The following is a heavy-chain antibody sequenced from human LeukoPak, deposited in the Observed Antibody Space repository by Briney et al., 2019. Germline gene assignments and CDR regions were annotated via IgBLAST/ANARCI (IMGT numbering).Heavy chain of an antibody. J-gene: IGHJ4*02. V-gene: IGHV4-61*02. Sequence: SETLSLTCTVSGGSISSGSYYWSWIRQPAGKGLEWIGRIYTSGSTNYNPSLKSRVTISVDTSKNQFSLKLSSVTAADTAVYYGARSEDYGDYKSRFDYWGQGTLVTVSS. CDR2: IYTSGST. D-gene: IGHD4-17*01. CDR1: GGSISSGSYY. CDR3: ARSEDYGDYKSRFDY.